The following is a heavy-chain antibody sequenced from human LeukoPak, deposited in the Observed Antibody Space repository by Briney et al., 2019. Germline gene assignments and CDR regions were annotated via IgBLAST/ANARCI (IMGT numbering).Heavy chain of an antibody. D-gene: IGHD3-22*01. CDR3: ACYYYDSSGYFDY. CDR2: IYYSGST. Sequence: PSETLSLTCTVSGGSISSSSYYWGWIRQPPGKGLEWIGSIYYSGSTCYNPSLKSRVTISVDTSKNQFSLKLSSVTAADTAIYYCACYYYDSSGYFDYWGQGTLVTVSS. J-gene: IGHJ4*02. V-gene: IGHV4-39*01. CDR1: GGSISSSSYY.